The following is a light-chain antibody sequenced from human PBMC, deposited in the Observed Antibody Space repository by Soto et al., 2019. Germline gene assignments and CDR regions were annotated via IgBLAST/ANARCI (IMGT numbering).Light chain of an antibody. CDR3: LQDHNYPKT. CDR1: QGLRND. V-gene: IGKV1-6*02. CDR2: AAS. Sequence: IPLTQSPSFLSAWLGDGVSMXCRASQGLRNDLVWYQQKPGKAPKLLIDAASSLQGEGPSRFSGSGSGTDFTRTISSLQSEDFATYYGLQDHNYPKTFGQGTKVDIK. J-gene: IGKJ1*01.